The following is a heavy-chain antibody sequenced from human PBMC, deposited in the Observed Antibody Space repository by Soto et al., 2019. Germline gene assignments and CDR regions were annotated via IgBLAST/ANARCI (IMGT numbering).Heavy chain of an antibody. CDR1: GFTFSSYA. J-gene: IGHJ4*02. D-gene: IGHD6-13*01. CDR3: ARGGVYSSSGGPGYFDY. CDR2: ISSNGGST. Sequence: EVQLVESGGGLVQPGGSLRLSCAASGFTFSSYAMHWVRQAPGKGLEYVSAISSNGGSTYYADSVKGRFTISRDNSKNTLYLQMGSLRAEDMAVYYCARGGVYSSSGGPGYFDYWGQGTLVTVSS. V-gene: IGHV3-64*07.